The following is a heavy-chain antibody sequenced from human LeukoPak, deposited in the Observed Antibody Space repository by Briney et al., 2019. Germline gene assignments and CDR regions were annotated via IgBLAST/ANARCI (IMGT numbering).Heavy chain of an antibody. D-gene: IGHD1-26*01. Sequence: GGSLRLSCAASGFTFSSYAMHWVRQAPGKGLEYVSAISSNGGSTYYANSVKGRFTISRDNSKNTLYLQMGSLRAEDMAVYYCARGVGAFQGAFDIWGQGTMVTVSS. V-gene: IGHV3-64*01. CDR3: ARGVGAFQGAFDI. CDR2: ISSNGGST. CDR1: GFTFSSYA. J-gene: IGHJ3*02.